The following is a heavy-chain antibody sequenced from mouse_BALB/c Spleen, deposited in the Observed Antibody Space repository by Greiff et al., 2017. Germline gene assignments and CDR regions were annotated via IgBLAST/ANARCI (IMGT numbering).Heavy chain of an antibody. Sequence: EVQRVESGGGLVKPGGSLKLSCAASGFTFSDYYMYWVRQTPEKRLEWVATISDGGSYTYYPDSVKGRFTISRDNAKNTLYLQMSSLKSEDTAMYYCARDHSYYFDYWGQGTTLTVSS. J-gene: IGHJ2*01. V-gene: IGHV5-4*02. CDR1: GFTFSDYY. CDR2: ISDGGSYT. CDR3: ARDHSYYFDY.